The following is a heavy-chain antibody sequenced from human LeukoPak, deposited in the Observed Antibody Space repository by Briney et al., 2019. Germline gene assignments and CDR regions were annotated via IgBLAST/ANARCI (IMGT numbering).Heavy chain of an antibody. CDR3: ARWAGEQLAYGMDV. V-gene: IGHV3-21*01. J-gene: IGHJ6*02. CDR2: ISSSSSYI. Sequence: GGSLRLSCAASGFTFSSYAMSWVRQAPGKGLEWVSSISSSSSYIYYADSVKGRFTISRDNAKNSLYLQMNSLRAEDTAVYYCARWAGEQLAYGMDVWGQGTTVTVSS. CDR1: GFTFSSYA. D-gene: IGHD1-26*01.